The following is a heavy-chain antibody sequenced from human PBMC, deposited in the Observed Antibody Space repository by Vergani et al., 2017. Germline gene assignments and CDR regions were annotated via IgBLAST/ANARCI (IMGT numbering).Heavy chain of an antibody. CDR2: IYYSGST. D-gene: IGHD3-3*01. J-gene: IGHJ4*02. V-gene: IGHV4-39*02. CDR1: GGSISSSSYY. Sequence: QLQLQESGPGLVKPSETLSLTCTVSGGSISSSSYYWGWLRQPPGKGLEWIGSIYYSGSTYYNPSLKSRVTISVDTSKNQFSLKLSSVTAADTAVYYCARDPHYDFWSGYHNWGQGTLVTVSS. CDR3: ARDPHYDFWSGYHN.